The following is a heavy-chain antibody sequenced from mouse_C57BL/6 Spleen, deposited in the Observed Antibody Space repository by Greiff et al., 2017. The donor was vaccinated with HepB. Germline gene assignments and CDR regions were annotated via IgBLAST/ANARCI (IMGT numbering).Heavy chain of an antibody. V-gene: IGHV5-4*03. Sequence: EVKLVESGGGLVKPGGSLKLSCAASGFTFSSYAMSWVRPTPEKRLEWVATISDGGSYTYYPDNVKGRFTISRDNAKNNLYLQMSHLKSEDTAMYYCARSKLGRYFDVWGTGTTVNVSS. CDR2: ISDGGSYT. CDR1: GFTFSSYA. J-gene: IGHJ1*03. CDR3: ARSKLGRYFDV. D-gene: IGHD4-1*01.